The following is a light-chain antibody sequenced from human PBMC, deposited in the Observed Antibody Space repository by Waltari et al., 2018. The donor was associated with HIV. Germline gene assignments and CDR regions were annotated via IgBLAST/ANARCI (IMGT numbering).Light chain of an antibody. V-gene: IGKV3-20*01. CDR2: GVS. CDR1: ESVNSDF. CDR3: QQYGISPRI. J-gene: IGKJ1*01. Sequence: DIVLTQSPGTLSLSPGESATLSCRASESVNSDFLAWYQQRPGQAPRVLVYGVSTRALGIPDRFSGSGSGTDFTLTISRLEPEDFAVYYCQQYGISPRIFGQGTKVE.